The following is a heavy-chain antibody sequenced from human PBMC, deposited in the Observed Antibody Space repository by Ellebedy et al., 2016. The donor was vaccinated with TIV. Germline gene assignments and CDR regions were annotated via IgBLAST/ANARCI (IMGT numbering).Heavy chain of an antibody. Sequence: SETLSLXCTVSGGSISSGGYYWSWIRQHPGKGLEWIGYIYYSGSTYYNPSLKSRVTISVDTSKNQFSLKLSSVTAADTAVYYCARATVITISMDVWGKGTTVTVSS. CDR1: GGSISSGGYY. D-gene: IGHD3-3*01. V-gene: IGHV4-31*03. J-gene: IGHJ6*03. CDR2: IYYSGST. CDR3: ARATVITISMDV.